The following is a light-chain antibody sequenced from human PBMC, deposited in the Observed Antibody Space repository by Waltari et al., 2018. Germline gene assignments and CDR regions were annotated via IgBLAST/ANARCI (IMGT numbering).Light chain of an antibody. J-gene: IGLJ1*01. V-gene: IGLV3-21*04. CDR2: YDS. Sequence: SYVLTQPPSVSVPPGKTASITCGGNNIERKRVNCYQQKPGQAPILVISYDSDRPSGIPERFSGSNSGNTATLTISRVEAGDEADYYCQVWDANTDPGVFGTGTEVTVL. CDR3: QVWDANTDPGV. CDR1: NIERKR.